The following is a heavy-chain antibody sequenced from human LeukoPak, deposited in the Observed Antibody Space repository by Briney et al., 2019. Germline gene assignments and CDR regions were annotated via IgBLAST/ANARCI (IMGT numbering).Heavy chain of an antibody. CDR2: INPNSGGT. D-gene: IGHD5-18*01. V-gene: IGHV1-2*06. J-gene: IGHJ1*01. CDR3: TRDQWLPGGGYFQH. Sequence: ASVTVSCMASGYTFTGYYMHWVRQAPGQGLEWMGRINPNSGGTNYAQKFQGRVTMTRDTSISTAYMELSRLRSDDTAVYYCTRDQWLPGGGYFQHWGRGTLVTVS. CDR1: GYTFTGYY.